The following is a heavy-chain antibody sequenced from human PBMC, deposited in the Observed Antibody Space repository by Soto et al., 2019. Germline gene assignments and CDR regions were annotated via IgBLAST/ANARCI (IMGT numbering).Heavy chain of an antibody. CDR1: GFTFSTFL. CDR3: ARDFEY. Sequence: EVQLVESGGGLVQPGGTLRLSCEAAGFTFSTFLMHRVRQAPGKGLVWVSRINSDGSSTNYADTVKGRVTISRDNAKNTLYLQLNSLRPEDTAVYYCARDFEYWGQGTLDTVSS. J-gene: IGHJ4*02. V-gene: IGHV3-74*01. CDR2: INSDGSST.